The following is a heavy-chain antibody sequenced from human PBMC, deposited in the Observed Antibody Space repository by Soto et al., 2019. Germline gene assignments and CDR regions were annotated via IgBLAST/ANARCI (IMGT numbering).Heavy chain of an antibody. D-gene: IGHD3-16*02. Sequence: QGQLGESGGGLAKPGGSLRLSCAASGFTFSDYYMSWIRQAPGKGLEWVSYISSSGTTIYYADSVKGRFTISRDNARNSLFLQMNILRAEDTAVYYCAKGYVWGSYRPSMDVWGHGTTVTVSS. V-gene: IGHV3-11*01. CDR3: AKGYVWGSYRPSMDV. CDR1: GFTFSDYY. CDR2: ISSSGTTI. J-gene: IGHJ6*02.